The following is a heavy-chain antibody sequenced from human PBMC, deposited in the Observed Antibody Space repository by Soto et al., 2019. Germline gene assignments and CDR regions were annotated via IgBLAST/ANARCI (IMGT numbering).Heavy chain of an antibody. V-gene: IGHV3-13*01. CDR1: GITISYYD. CDR2: IGVAGDT. J-gene: IGHJ4*02. CDR3: ARAIPQRRDGYDFGYYFDY. Sequence: GGSLRLSCAASGITISYYDMRWVRQVTGKPLEWVSGIGVAGDTYYAGSVKGRFTISRENAKNSLYLQMNSLRAGDTAVYYCARAIPQRRDGYDFGYYFDYWGLGTLVTVSS. D-gene: IGHD5-12*01.